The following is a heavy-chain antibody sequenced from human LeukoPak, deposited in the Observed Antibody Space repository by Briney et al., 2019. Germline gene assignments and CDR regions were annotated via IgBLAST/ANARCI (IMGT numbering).Heavy chain of an antibody. V-gene: IGHV4-34*01. CDR2: INHSGST. CDR3: ARDSGARGSDWFDP. CDR1: GGSFSSYY. D-gene: IGHD1-26*01. Sequence: SETLSLTCAVYGGSFSSYYWSWIRQPPGKGLEWIGEINHSGSTNYNPSLKSRVTISVDTSKNQFSLKLSSVTAADTAVYYCARDSGARGSDWFDPWGQGTLVTVSS. J-gene: IGHJ5*02.